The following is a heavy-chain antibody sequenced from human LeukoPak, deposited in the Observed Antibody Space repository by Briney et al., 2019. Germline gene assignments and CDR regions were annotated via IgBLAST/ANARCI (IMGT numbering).Heavy chain of an antibody. J-gene: IGHJ4*02. D-gene: IGHD2-2*01. Sequence: TETLSLTCTVSGGSISSSSYYWGWIRQPPGKGLEWIGSIYYSGSTYYNPSLKSRVTISVDTSKNQFSLKLSSVTAADTAVYYCARISLDPALGDYWGQGTLVTVSS. CDR1: GGSISSSSYY. V-gene: IGHV4-39*01. CDR3: ARISLDPALGDY. CDR2: IYYSGST.